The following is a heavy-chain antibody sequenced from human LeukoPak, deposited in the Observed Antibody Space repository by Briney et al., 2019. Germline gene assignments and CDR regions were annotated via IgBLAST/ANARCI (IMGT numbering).Heavy chain of an antibody. V-gene: IGHV3-9*01. J-gene: IGHJ4*02. CDR3: AKDYCSSTSCYMDF. CDR1: GFTFDDYA. D-gene: IGHD2-2*02. Sequence: GGSLRLSCAASGFTFDDYAMHWVRQAPGKGPEWVSRISWNSDIIAYADSVKGRFTTSRDNAKNFLYLQMNSLRAEDTALYYCAKDYCSSTSCYMDFWGQGTLVTVSS. CDR2: ISWNSDII.